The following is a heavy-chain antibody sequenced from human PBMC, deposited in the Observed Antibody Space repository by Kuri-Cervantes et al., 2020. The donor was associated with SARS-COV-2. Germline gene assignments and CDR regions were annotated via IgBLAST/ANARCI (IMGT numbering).Heavy chain of an antibody. CDR1: GFTFSSYG. CDR3: AKAIPKEQWLIQY. CDR2: ISYDGSNK. V-gene: IGHV3-30*18. Sequence: GGSLRLSCAASGFTFSSYGMHWVRQAPGKGLEWVAVISYDGSNKYYADSVKGRFTISRDNSKNTLYLQMNSLRAEDTAVYYCAKAIPKEQWLIQYWGQGTLVTVSS. J-gene: IGHJ4*02. D-gene: IGHD6-19*01.